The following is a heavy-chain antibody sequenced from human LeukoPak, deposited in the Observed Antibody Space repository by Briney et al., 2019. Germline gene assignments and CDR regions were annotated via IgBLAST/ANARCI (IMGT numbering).Heavy chain of an antibody. CDR2: IYYSGST. D-gene: IGHD5-12*01. J-gene: IGHJ4*02. V-gene: IGHV4-39*01. Sequence: SETLSLPCTVSGGSISSSSYYWGWIRQPPGKGLEWIGSIYYSGSTYYNPSLKSRVTISVDTSKNQFSLKLSSVTAADTAVYYCARGPSGYHNTGGQGTLVTVSS. CDR3: ARGPSGYHNT. CDR1: GGSISSSSYY.